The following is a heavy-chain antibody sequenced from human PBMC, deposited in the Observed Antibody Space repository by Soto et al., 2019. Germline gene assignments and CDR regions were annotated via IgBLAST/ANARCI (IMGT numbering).Heavy chain of an antibody. Sequence: GGSLRLSCAASGFTFSDYYMSWIRQAPGKGLEWVSYISSSGSTIYYADSVKGRFTISRDNAKNSLYLRMNSLRAEDTAVYYCARDLSPPTSVGPQVSDYWGQGTLVTVSS. D-gene: IGHD2-2*01. CDR2: ISSSGSTI. CDR3: ARDLSPPTSVGPQVSDY. CDR1: GFTFSDYY. V-gene: IGHV3-11*01. J-gene: IGHJ4*02.